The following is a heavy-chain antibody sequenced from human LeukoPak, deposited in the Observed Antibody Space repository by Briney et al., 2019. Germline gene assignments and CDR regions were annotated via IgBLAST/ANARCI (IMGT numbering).Heavy chain of an antibody. CDR1: GFTFSDYG. CDR3: ARTRYNSGGGDY. D-gene: IGHD6-19*01. Sequence: GGSLRLSCAVSGFTFSDYGMHWVRQAPGKGLEWVAVIWYDGTNKYYADSVEGRFTISRDNSKNTLYLQMNSLRAEDTAVYYCARTRYNSGGGDYWGQGTLITVSS. V-gene: IGHV3-33*01. CDR2: IWYDGTNK. J-gene: IGHJ4*02.